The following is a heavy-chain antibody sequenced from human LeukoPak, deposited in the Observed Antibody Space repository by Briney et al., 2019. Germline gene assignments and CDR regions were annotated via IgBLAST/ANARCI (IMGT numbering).Heavy chain of an antibody. V-gene: IGHV4-39*07. J-gene: IGHJ4*02. Sequence: SETLSLTCTVSGGSISSSSYYWGWIRQPPGKGLEWIGSIYYSGSTYYNPSLKSRVTISVDTSKNQFSLKLSSVTAADTAVYYCARGGSSLDYWGQGTLVTVSS. CDR3: ARGGSSLDY. CDR1: GGSISSSSYY. D-gene: IGHD6-13*01. CDR2: IYYSGST.